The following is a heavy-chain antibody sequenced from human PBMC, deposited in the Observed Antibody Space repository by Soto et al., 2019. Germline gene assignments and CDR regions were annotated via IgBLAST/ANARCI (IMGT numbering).Heavy chain of an antibody. CDR2: ISGSGGST. CDR3: AKDHRGSGSYWDWFDP. CDR1: GFTFSSYA. V-gene: IGHV3-23*01. J-gene: IGHJ5*02. D-gene: IGHD3-10*01. Sequence: GGSLRLSCAASGFTFSSYAMSWVRQAPGKGLEWVSAISGSGGSTYYADSVKGRFTISRDNSKNTLYLQMNSLRAEDTAVYYCAKDHRGSGSYWDWFDPWGQGTLVTVSS.